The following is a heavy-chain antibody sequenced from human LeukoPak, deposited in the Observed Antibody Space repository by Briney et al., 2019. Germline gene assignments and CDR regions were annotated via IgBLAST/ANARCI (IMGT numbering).Heavy chain of an antibody. CDR3: AKAYESSGWYLDY. J-gene: IGHJ4*02. CDR2: ISGSSSYT. V-gene: IGHV3-11*05. CDR1: GFTFSDYY. D-gene: IGHD6-19*01. Sequence: PGGSLRLSCAASGFTFSDYYMSWIRQSPGKGLEWISYISGSSSYTNYADSVKGRFTISRDNAKNSLYLQMNSLRAEDTAVYYCAKAYESSGWYLDYWGQGTLVTVSS.